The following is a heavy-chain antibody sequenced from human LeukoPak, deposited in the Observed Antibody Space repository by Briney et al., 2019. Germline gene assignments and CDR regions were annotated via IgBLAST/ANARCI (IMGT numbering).Heavy chain of an antibody. CDR2: ISYDGSNK. Sequence: PGGSLRLSCAASGFTFSSYAMHWVRQAPGKGLEWVAVISYDGSNKYYADSVKGRFTISRDNAKNSLYLQMNSLRAEDTAVYYCARDCYDYVWGRRTAPDYWGQGTLVTVSS. J-gene: IGHJ4*02. V-gene: IGHV3-30-3*01. D-gene: IGHD3-16*01. CDR3: ARDCYDYVWGRRTAPDY. CDR1: GFTFSSYA.